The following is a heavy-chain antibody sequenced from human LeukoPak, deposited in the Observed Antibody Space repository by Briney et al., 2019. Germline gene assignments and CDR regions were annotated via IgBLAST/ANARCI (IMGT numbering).Heavy chain of an antibody. J-gene: IGHJ5*02. CDR3: ARATASNWFYP. Sequence: GGSLRLSCAASGFTFSSYWMSWVRQAPGKGLEWVANIKEDGSEKCYVDSVKGRFTISRDNAKNSLYLQMNSLRAEDTAIHYCARATASNWFYPRGQGTLVTVSS. CDR1: GFTFSSYW. CDR2: IKEDGSEK. V-gene: IGHV3-7*01. D-gene: IGHD5-18*01.